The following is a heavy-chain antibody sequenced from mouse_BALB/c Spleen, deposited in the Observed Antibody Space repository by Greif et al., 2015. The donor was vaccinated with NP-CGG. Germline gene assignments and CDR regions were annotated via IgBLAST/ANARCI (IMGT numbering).Heavy chain of an antibody. CDR2: IDPENGNT. Sequence: EVKLVESGAELVRPGALVKLSCKASGFNIKDYYMHWVKQRPEQGLEWIGWIDPENGNTIYDPKFQGKASITADTSSNTAYLQLSSLTSEDTAVYYCAIAYDAMDYWGQGTSVTVSS. J-gene: IGHJ4*01. V-gene: IGHV14-1*02. CDR3: AIAYDAMDY. CDR1: GFNIKDYY. D-gene: IGHD6-5*01.